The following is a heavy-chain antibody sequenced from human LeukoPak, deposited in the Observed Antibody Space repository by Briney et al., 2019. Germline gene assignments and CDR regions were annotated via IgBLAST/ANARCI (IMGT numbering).Heavy chain of an antibody. V-gene: IGHV1-2*02. CDR1: GYTFTVYY. D-gene: IGHD6-13*01. J-gene: IGHJ3*02. CDR3: ARAVAAAGTNGHAFDI. Sequence: GSSVKVSCKASGYTFTVYYIHWVRQAPGQGLEWMGWINPNSGGTNYAQKFQGRVTMTRETSISTAYMELSRLRSDEKAVYYCARAVAAAGTNGHAFDIWGQGTMVTVSS. CDR2: INPNSGGT.